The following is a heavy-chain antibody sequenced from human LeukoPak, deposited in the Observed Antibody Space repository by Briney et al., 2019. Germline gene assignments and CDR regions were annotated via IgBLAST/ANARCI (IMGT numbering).Heavy chain of an antibody. J-gene: IGHJ4*02. D-gene: IGHD3-10*02. CDR2: IKEDRSET. CDR1: GFTFSNYW. Sequence: PGGSLRLSCAASGFTFSNYWMSGVRQAPGKGPEWMGNIKEDRSETYYVDSVKGRFTISRDNAQNSLYLHMHSLRVEDTAVYYCARDPYVSNFDYWGQGTLVTVSS. V-gene: IGHV3-7*03. CDR3: ARDPYVSNFDY.